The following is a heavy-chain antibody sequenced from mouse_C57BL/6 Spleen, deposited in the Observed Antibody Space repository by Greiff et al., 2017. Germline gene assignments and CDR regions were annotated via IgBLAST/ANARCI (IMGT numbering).Heavy chain of an antibody. CDR2: INPGSGGT. Sequence: QVQLKQSGAELVRPGTSVKVSCKASGYAFTNYLIEWVKQRPGQGLEWIGVINPGSGGTNYNEKFKGKATLTADKSSSTAYMQLSSLTSEDSAVYFCARGELRGSSYGFAYGGQGTLVTVSA. J-gene: IGHJ3*01. V-gene: IGHV1-54*01. CDR3: ARGELRGSSYGFAY. CDR1: GYAFTNYL. D-gene: IGHD1-1*01.